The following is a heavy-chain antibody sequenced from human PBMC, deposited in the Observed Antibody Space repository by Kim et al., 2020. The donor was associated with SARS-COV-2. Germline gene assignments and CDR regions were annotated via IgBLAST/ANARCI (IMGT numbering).Heavy chain of an antibody. CDR1: GYTFTSYD. CDR2: MNPNSGNT. V-gene: IGHV1-8*01. CDR3: ARGGRGNYYGSGSYYAIRYYYGMDV. D-gene: IGHD3-10*01. Sequence: ASVKVSCKASGYTFTSYDINWVRQATGQGLEWMGWMNPNSGNTGYAQKFQGRVTMTRNTSISTAYMELSSLRSEDTAVYYCARGGRGNYYGSGSYYAIRYYYGMDVWGQGTTVTVSS. J-gene: IGHJ6*02.